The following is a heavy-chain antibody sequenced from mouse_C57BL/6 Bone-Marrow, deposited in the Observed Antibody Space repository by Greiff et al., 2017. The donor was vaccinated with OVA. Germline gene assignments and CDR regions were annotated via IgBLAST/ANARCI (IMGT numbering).Heavy chain of an antibody. Sequence: EVQRVESGGGLVKPGGSLKLSCAASGFTFSSYAMSWVRQTPEKRLEWVATISDGGSYTYYPDNVKGRFTISRDNAKNNLYLQMSHLKSEDTAMYYCARDYYGSSGDYWGQGTTLTVSS. J-gene: IGHJ2*01. D-gene: IGHD1-1*01. CDR2: ISDGGSYT. CDR1: GFTFSSYA. CDR3: ARDYYGSSGDY. V-gene: IGHV5-4*01.